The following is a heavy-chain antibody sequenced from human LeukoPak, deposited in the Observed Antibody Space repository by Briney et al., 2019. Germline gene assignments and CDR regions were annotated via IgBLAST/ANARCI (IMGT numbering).Heavy chain of an antibody. CDR2: VYYRGGT. CDR1: GVFISSYY. J-gene: IGHJ6*02. Sequence: SETLSLTCNVSGVFISSYYWTWTRQPPGKGLEWIGYVYYRGGTSYSPSLKGRVTISSDTSRNDFSLKLSSVTAADTAVYYCARSWSGYALDVWGPGITVTVSS. V-gene: IGHV4-59*01. D-gene: IGHD3-10*01. CDR3: ARSWSGYALDV.